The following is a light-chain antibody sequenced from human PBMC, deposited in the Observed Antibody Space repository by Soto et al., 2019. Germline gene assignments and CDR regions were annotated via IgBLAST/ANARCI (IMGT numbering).Light chain of an antibody. CDR2: GAS. CDR3: QQYNNWPLT. J-gene: IGKJ4*01. Sequence: EIVMTQSPATLSVSPGEGATLSCRASQSVNINLAWYQEKPGQAPRLLICGASTRATGIPARFSGSGSGTEFTLTINSLQSGDFAVYYCQQYNNWPLTFGGGTKVEIK. CDR1: QSVNIN. V-gene: IGKV3-15*01.